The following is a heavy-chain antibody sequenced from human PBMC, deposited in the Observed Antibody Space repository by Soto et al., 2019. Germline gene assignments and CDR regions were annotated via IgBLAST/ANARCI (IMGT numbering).Heavy chain of an antibody. Sequence: PGGSLRVSCAASGFAFDNYGMGWVGQGPGKGLEWVSYISFNSLNIYDARSVKGRFTLSGDNSKTAVSLEMTFLRVDASAVYYWVEDDSSRLDCYNDALDVWGLGTPVTVSS. CDR2: ISFNSLNI. D-gene: IGHD3-22*01. V-gene: IGHV3-23*01. CDR1: GFAFDNYG. J-gene: IGHJ6*02. CDR3: VEDDSSRLDCYNDALDV.